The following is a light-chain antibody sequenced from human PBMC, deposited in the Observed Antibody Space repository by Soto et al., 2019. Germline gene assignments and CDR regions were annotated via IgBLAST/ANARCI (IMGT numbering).Light chain of an antibody. CDR1: SSNIGSNT. V-gene: IGLV1-44*01. CDR2: NNN. CDR3: ATWDDSLNAFV. J-gene: IGLJ1*01. Sequence: QSVLTQPPSASGTPGQRVTISCSGRSSNIGSNTVNWYQQLPGTAPKLLIYNNNQRPSRVPDRFSGSKSGTSASLAISGLQSADEADYYWATWDDSLNAFVFGTGTKVTVL.